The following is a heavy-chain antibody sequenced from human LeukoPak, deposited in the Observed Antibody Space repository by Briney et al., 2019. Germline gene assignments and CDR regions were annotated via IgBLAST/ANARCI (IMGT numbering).Heavy chain of an antibody. V-gene: IGHV4-59*01. CDR2: IYYSGST. CDR3: ARDCSSTSCPDFSGFDP. D-gene: IGHD2-2*01. J-gene: IGHJ5*02. CDR1: GGSISSYY. Sequence: KPSETLSLTCTVSGGSISSYYWSWIRQPPGKGLEWIWYIYYSGSTNYNPSLKSRVTISVDTSKNQFSLKLSSVTAAHTAVYYCARDCSSTSCPDFSGFDPWGQGTLVTVSS.